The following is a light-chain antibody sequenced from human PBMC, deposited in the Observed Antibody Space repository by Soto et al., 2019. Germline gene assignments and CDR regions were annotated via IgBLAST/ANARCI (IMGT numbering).Light chain of an antibody. J-gene: IGKJ1*01. CDR1: QSVSSSY. CDR3: QQYGSSLL. Sequence: EIVLTQSPGTLSLSPGERATLSCRASQSVSSSYLAWYQQKPGQAPRLLIYGASSRATGIPDRFSGSGSGTDFTLTISRLEPEDFAEYYCQQYGSSLLFGQGTKVEIK. CDR2: GAS. V-gene: IGKV3-20*01.